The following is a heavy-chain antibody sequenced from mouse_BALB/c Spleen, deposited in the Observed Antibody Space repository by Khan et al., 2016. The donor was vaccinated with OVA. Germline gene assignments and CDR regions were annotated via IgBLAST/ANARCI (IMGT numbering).Heavy chain of an antibody. CDR3: AKDRGYYAVDY. CDR2: IWGDGNT. CDR1: GFSLTSYG. V-gene: IGHV2-3*01. Sequence: VELVESGPGLVAPSQSLSITCTVSGFSLTSYGVSWVRQPPGKGLEWLGVIWGDGNTNFHSALRSRLSISKDNSKSQVFLKLNSLQTDDTATYYCAKDRGYYAVDYWGQGTSVTGSS. J-gene: IGHJ4*01.